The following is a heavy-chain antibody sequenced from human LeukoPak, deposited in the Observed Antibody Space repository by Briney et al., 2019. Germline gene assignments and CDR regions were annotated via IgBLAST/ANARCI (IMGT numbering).Heavy chain of an antibody. J-gene: IGHJ4*02. CDR3: ATRAYYDSSGYYSDY. CDR1: GFTFSSYS. Sequence: QPGGSLRLSCAASGFTFSSYSIHWVRQAPGKGLEWVSSISTSDGTTYYADSVKGRFTISRDNSKNTLYLQMNSLRAEDTAVYYCATRAYYDSSGYYSDYWGQGTLVTVSS. V-gene: IGHV3-NL1*01. D-gene: IGHD3-22*01. CDR2: ISTSDGTT.